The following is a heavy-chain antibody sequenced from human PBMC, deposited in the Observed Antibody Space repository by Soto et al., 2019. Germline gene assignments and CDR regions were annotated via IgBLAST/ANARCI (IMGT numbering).Heavy chain of an antibody. J-gene: IGHJ5*02. V-gene: IGHV4-34*01. CDR1: GGSFSGYY. D-gene: IGHD2-15*01. Sequence: SETLSLTCAVYGGSFSGYYWSWIRQPPGKGLEWIGEINHSGSTNYNPSLKSRVTISVDTSKNQFSLKLSSVTAADTAVYYCARLSFKGYCSGGSCSTQGGNKKNWFDPWGQGTLVTVSS. CDR2: INHSGST. CDR3: ARLSFKGYCSGGSCSTQGGNKKNWFDP.